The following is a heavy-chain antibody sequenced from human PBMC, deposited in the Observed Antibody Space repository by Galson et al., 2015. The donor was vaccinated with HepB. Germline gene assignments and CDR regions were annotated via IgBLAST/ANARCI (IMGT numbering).Heavy chain of an antibody. CDR1: GYTFTSYD. CDR3: ARVHSRGGTRAMVIGY. Sequence: SVKVSCKASGYTFTSYDINWVRQATGQGLEWMGWMNPNSGNTGYAQKFQGRVTMTRNTSISTAYMELSSLRSEDTAVYYCARVHSRGGTRAMVIGYWGQGTLVTVSS. D-gene: IGHD5-18*01. J-gene: IGHJ4*02. CDR2: MNPNSGNT. V-gene: IGHV1-8*01.